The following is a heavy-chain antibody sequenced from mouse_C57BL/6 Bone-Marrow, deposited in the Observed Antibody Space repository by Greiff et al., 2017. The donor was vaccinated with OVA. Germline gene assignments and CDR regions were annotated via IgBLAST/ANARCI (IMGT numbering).Heavy chain of an antibody. V-gene: IGHV5-6*02. CDR3: ARLLNYYGSSYNYAMDY. CDR2: ISSGGSYT. CDR1: GFTFSSYG. Sequence: DVKLVESGGDLVKPGGSLKLSCAASGFTFSSYGMSWVRQTPDKRLEWVATISSGGSYTYYPDSVKGRFTISRDNAKNTLYLQMSSLKSEDTAMYYCARLLNYYGSSYNYAMDYWGQGTSVTVSS. J-gene: IGHJ4*01. D-gene: IGHD1-1*01.